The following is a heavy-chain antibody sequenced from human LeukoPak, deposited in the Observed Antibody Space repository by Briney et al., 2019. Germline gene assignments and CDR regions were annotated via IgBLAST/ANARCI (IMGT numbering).Heavy chain of an antibody. V-gene: IGHV4-34*01. Sequence: SETLSLTCADYGGSFSGYYWSWIRQPPGKGLEWIGEINHSGSTNYNPSLKSRVTISVDTSKNQFSLKLSSVTAADTAIYYCARSSSSRKGDYWGQGTLVTVSS. J-gene: IGHJ4*02. CDR2: INHSGST. D-gene: IGHD6-6*01. CDR3: ARSSSSRKGDY. CDR1: GGSFSGYY.